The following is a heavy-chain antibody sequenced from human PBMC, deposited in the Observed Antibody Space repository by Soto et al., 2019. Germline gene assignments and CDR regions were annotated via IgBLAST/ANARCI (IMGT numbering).Heavy chain of an antibody. Sequence: EVQLLESGGGLAQPGGSLRLSCTATDHAMSWVRQAPGKGLEWVSAISGSGDVTHYGDSVKGRFTISRDNSKNTMYLQMDSLRVDDTAVYYCATRIYTTITGGMDVWGQGTTVTVSS. CDR2: ISGSGDVT. D-gene: IGHD2-2*02. CDR3: ATRIYTTITGGMDV. V-gene: IGHV3-20*04. CDR1: DHA. J-gene: IGHJ6*02.